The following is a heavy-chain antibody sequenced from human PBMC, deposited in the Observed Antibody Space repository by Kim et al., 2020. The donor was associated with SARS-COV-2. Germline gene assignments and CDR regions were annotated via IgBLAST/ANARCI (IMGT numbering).Heavy chain of an antibody. CDR2: IVPMFRRG. J-gene: IGHJ6*04. V-gene: IGHV1-69*13. Sequence: SVKVSCKASGGSFSNYAISWVRQAPGQGLEWMGGIVPMFRRGNYAQNFQGRVTMTADESTSTVYMELSSLRSEDTAVYYCARDGVPISAACIHLYYDLDVWGKGTTFTVSS. CDR3: ARDGVPISAACIHLYYDLDV. CDR1: GGSFSNYA. D-gene: IGHD6-25*01.